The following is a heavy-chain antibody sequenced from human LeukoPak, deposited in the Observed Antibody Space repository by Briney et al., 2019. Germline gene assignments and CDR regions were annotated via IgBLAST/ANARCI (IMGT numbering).Heavy chain of an antibody. D-gene: IGHD6-13*01. Sequence: SETLSLTCTVSDDSISSYYWSWIRKPPGKGLECIGSIYNSGSTYYNPSLKSRVTISVDTSKSQFSLKLSSVTAADTAVYYCARGRIAAAGIGASTWFDPWGQGTLVTVSS. CDR3: ARGRIAAAGIGASTWFDP. J-gene: IGHJ5*02. CDR1: DDSISSYY. V-gene: IGHV4-38-2*02. CDR2: IYNSGST.